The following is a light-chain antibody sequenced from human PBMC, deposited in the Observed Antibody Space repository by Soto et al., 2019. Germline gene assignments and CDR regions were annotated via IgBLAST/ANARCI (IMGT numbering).Light chain of an antibody. CDR1: QDIRND. CDR2: AAS. J-gene: IGKJ1*01. V-gene: IGKV1-6*01. Sequence: AIQMTQSPSSLSAPVGDRVTITCRASQDIRNDLGWYQEKVGQAPKLLIYAASKLQSGVPSRFSGSGSGTDFTLTISSLQTEDFATYYCLQDYNYPWTFGQGTKVEI. CDR3: LQDYNYPWT.